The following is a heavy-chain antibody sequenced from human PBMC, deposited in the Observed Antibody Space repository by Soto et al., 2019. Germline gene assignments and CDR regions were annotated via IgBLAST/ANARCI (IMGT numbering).Heavy chain of an antibody. Sequence: DVQLVASGVGLIQPGESLRLSCAAFGFTVSGKKYVAWVRQAPGKGLEWVSALYDLDGTYYADSVKGRFTTSSDSSRTTVYLQMNSLRPDDTAVYSCATWHLQEHAYDIWGQGTMVTVSS. D-gene: IGHD1-1*01. CDR2: LYDLDGT. CDR3: ATWHLQEHAYDI. V-gene: IGHV3-53*01. J-gene: IGHJ3*02. CDR1: GFTVSGKKY.